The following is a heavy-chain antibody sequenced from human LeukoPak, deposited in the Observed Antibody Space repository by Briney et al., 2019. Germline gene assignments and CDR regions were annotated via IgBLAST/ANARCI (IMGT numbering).Heavy chain of an antibody. J-gene: IGHJ4*02. CDR2: FYSGGSA. D-gene: IGHD1-7*01. Sequence: SETLSLTCIVPGGSNSSSNYYWAWIRQPPGKGLEWIGTFYSGGSAYYNPSLTSRVSISKDTSDNQFSLRLYSVTAADTAVYYCARKQGGTMYDVWGQGTQVTVSS. V-gene: IGHV4-39*07. CDR3: ARKQGGTMYDV. CDR1: GGSNSSSNYY.